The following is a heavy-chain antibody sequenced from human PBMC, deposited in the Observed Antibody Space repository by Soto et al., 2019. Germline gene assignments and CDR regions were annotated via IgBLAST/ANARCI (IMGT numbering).Heavy chain of an antibody. J-gene: IGHJ6*03. CDR1: GFTFSSYA. D-gene: IGHD6-13*01. Sequence: GGSLRLSCAASGFTFSSYAMTWVRQAPGKGLEWVSAISDSGGFTYYADSVKGRFTISRDNSKNTLYLQMNSLRAEDTAVYYCAKYASSSSQALGYMDVWGKGTTVTVSS. V-gene: IGHV3-23*01. CDR3: AKYASSSSQALGYMDV. CDR2: ISDSGGFT.